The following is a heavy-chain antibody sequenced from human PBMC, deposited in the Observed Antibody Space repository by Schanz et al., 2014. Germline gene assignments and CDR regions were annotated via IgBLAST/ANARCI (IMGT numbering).Heavy chain of an antibody. V-gene: IGHV3-30*02. CDR2: IRYDGSNQ. CDR1: GFTFTNLG. J-gene: IGHJ6*02. D-gene: IGHD3-9*01. Sequence: QVQLVESGGGVVQPGGSLRLSCAASGFTFTNLGMHWVRRAPGKGLEWVAFIRYDGSNQYYADSVKGRFTISRDNSKNTLYLQMNSLRAEDTAVYFCARVLGSEALRNFDWTDYNYYGMDVWGQGTTVTVSS. CDR3: ARVLGSEALRNFDWTDYNYYGMDV.